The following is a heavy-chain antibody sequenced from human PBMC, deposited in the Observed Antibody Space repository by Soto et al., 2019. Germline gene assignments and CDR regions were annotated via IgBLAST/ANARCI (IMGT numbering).Heavy chain of an antibody. Sequence: GGSVRLSCAASGFTFSSYSMNWVRQAPGKGLEWVSSISSSSSYIYYADSVKGRFTISRDNAKNSLYLQMNSLRAEDTAVYYCARDIEYSSSSPYYGMDVWGQGTTVTVSS. CDR1: GFTFSSYS. CDR3: ARDIEYSSSSPYYGMDV. V-gene: IGHV3-21*01. J-gene: IGHJ6*02. D-gene: IGHD6-6*01. CDR2: ISSSSSYI.